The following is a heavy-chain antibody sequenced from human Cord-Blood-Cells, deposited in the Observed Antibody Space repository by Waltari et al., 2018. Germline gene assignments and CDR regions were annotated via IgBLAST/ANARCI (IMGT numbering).Heavy chain of an antibody. CDR1: GGSFSGYY. Sequence: QVQLQQWGAGLLKPSETLSLTCAVYGGSFSGYYWSWIRQPPGKGLEWIGEINHSGTTNYNPSLKSRVTISVDTSKSQFSLKLSSVTAAATAVYYCARALLAAAHAFDIWGQGTMVTVSS. V-gene: IGHV4-34*01. D-gene: IGHD6-13*01. J-gene: IGHJ3*02. CDR3: ARALLAAAHAFDI. CDR2: INHSGTT.